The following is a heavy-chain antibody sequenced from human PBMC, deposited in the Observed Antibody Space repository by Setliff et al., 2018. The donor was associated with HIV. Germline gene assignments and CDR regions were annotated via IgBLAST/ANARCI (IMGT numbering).Heavy chain of an antibody. CDR1: GYTFLNYD. V-gene: IGHV1-8*01. Sequence: ASVKVSCKASGYTFLNYDINWLRQAPGQGLEWMGRLTPHSGDTISADRFQGRLVMTTSTSTTTAFMELSSLRSDDTALYFCARGWGLWFGQLSILPLDPWGQGTLVTVSS. J-gene: IGHJ5*02. CDR2: LTPHSGDT. D-gene: IGHD3-10*01. CDR3: ARGWGLWFGQLSILPLDP.